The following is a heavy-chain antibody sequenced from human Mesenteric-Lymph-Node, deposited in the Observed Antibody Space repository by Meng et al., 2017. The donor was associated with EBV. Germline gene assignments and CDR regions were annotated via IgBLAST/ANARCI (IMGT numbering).Heavy chain of an antibody. CDR3: ARGRDYDFWSGLFDY. CDR1: GDSISGGGYY. V-gene: IGHV4-31*11. Sequence: QVPLQESGPGLVKPSQTLSLTCAVAGDSISGGGYYWSWIRQPPGKGLEWIGYIYHSGGAYYTPSLKSRVTISVDTSKNQFSLKLSSVTAADTAVYYCARGRDYDFWSGLFDYWGQGTLVTVSS. CDR2: IYHSGGA. J-gene: IGHJ4*02. D-gene: IGHD3-3*01.